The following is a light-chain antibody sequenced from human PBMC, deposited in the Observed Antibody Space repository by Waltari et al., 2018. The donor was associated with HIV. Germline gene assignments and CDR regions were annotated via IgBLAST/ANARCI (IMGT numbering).Light chain of an antibody. V-gene: IGKV1-27*01. J-gene: IGKJ4*01. Sequence: DIQMTQSPSSLSASVGGRLTITCRASHDIDNSLAWYQHKPGNGTKLLIYAASTLHSGVPSRFSGSGSGTNFALTISSLQPEDVGTYYCQKYNSAPLTFGGGTKVEIK. CDR2: AAS. CDR1: HDIDNS. CDR3: QKYNSAPLT.